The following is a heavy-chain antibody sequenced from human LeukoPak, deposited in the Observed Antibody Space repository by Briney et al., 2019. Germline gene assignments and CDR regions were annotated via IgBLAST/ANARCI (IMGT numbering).Heavy chain of an antibody. CDR1: GFTFSSYG. D-gene: IGHD5-18*01. V-gene: IGHV3-30*03. J-gene: IGHJ4*02. CDR2: ISSDGSNE. CDR3: ARAGDTASFDY. Sequence: GGSLRLSCTASGFTFSSYGMHWVRQAPGKGLEWVAVISSDGSNEYYADSVKGRFTISRDNSKNTLYLQMNSLRAEDTAVYYCARAGDTASFDYWGQGTLVTVSS.